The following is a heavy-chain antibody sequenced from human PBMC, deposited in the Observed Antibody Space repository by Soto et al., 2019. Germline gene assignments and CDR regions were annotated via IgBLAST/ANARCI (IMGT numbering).Heavy chain of an antibody. V-gene: IGHV3-30-3*01. D-gene: IGHD6-19*01. CDR3: ARASSGWYKDAFDV. J-gene: IGHJ3*01. CDR2: IPYDGSNK. Sequence: QVQLVESGGGVVQPGRSLRLSCAASGFTFSSYAMHWVRQAPGKGLEWVAVIPYDGSNKYYADSVKGRFTISRDNSKNTVYLQMNRLRAEDTAVYYWARASSGWYKDAFDVWGQGTMVTVSS. CDR1: GFTFSSYA.